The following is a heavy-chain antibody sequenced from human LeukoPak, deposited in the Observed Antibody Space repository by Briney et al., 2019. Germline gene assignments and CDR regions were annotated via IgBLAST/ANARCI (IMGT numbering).Heavy chain of an antibody. D-gene: IGHD3-22*01. CDR2: IHASGTT. Sequence: PPETLSLSCNLSGVSISSYFSTWVPQTPGKGLEWVGRIHASGTTNYTTSPKRRVSMSVDTSKNQFSLKLTSVSARDTAVYFCASDGAAVYDRAFDYWGQGTLVSVSS. CDR1: GVSISSYF. V-gene: IGHV4-4*07. CDR3: ASDGAAVYDRAFDY. J-gene: IGHJ4*02.